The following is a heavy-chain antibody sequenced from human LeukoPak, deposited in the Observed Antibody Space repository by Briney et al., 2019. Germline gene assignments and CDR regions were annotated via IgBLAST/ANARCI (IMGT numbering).Heavy chain of an antibody. CDR1: GYTFTGCY. CDR3: ALPRWYQLLHDFGVHNYGMDV. CDR2: INPNSGGT. D-gene: IGHD2-2*01. V-gene: IGHV1-2*02. Sequence: GASVKVSCKASGYTFTGCYMHWVRQAPGQGLEWMGWINPNSGGTNYAQKFQGRVTMTRDTSISTAYMELSRLRSDDTAVYYCALPRWYQLLHDFGVHNYGMDVWGQGTTVTVSS. J-gene: IGHJ6*02.